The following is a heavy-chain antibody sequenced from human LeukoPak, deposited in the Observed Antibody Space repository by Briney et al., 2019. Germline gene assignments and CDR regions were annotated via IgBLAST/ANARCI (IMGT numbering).Heavy chain of an antibody. J-gene: IGHJ4*02. CDR3: ARSLMSRGYHLSFDY. CDR2: ISVYNGNT. D-gene: IGHD3-22*01. CDR1: GYTFTSYG. V-gene: IGHV1-18*01. Sequence: ASVKVSCKASGYTFTSYGLSWVRQAPGQGLEWMGWISVYNGNTNYAQNFQGRVTMTTDTSTSTAHMELRSLRVDDTAVYYCARSLMSRGYHLSFDYWGQGTLVTVSS.